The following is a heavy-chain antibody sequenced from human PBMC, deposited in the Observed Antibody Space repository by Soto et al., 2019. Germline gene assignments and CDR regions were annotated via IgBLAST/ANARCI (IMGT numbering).Heavy chain of an antibody. CDR3: ARHTAEGIFTHRGALGY. CDR2: ISYDGSEE. CDR1: GFTFSNYA. D-gene: IGHD3-3*01. Sequence: QVQLVESGGGVVQPGRSLRLSCVASGFTFSNYALHWVRQSPGTGLEWVALISYDGSEEKYAESVKGRFTISRDNSKNTLYLEMNGLRVDDTAVYYCARHTAEGIFTHRGALGYWGQGTLITVPS. J-gene: IGHJ4*02. V-gene: IGHV3-30-3*01.